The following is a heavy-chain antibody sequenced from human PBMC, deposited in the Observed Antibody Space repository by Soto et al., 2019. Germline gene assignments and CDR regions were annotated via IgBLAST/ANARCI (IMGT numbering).Heavy chain of an antibody. CDR3: ARGRITIPYGMDV. CDR2: INPNSGGT. V-gene: IGHV1-2*02. CDR1: GYTLTGYY. D-gene: IGHD3-3*01. Sequence: ASVKVSCKASGYTLTGYYMHWVRQAPGQGLEWMGWINPNSGGTNYAQKFQGRVTMTTDESTSTAYMELSRMSSEDTAVYYCARGRITIPYGMDVWGQGTTVTVSS. J-gene: IGHJ6*02.